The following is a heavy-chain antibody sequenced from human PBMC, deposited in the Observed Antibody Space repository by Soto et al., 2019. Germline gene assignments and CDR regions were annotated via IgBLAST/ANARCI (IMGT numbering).Heavy chain of an antibody. CDR3: AKPGPTGTTGRTHPGLDS. Sequence: EVQLLESGAGLVQPGESLRLSCAASGFTFSSYAMSWVRQAPGEGLEWVSTISAGGSTTYYADSVKGRFTISTDNSKTTLHLQINSLSAEDTAVYYCAKPGPTGTTGRTHPGLDSLGQGNLVTVCS. CDR2: ISAGGSTT. J-gene: IGHJ5*01. V-gene: IGHV3-23*01. CDR1: GFTFSSYA. D-gene: IGHD1-7*01.